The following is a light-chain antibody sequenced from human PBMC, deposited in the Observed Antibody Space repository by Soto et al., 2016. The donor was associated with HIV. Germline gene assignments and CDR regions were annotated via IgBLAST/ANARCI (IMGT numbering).Light chain of an antibody. CDR1: NIGDKS. CDR3: QVWDSRNDHRV. V-gene: IGLV3-21*02. CDR2: DDN. J-gene: IGLJ3*02. Sequence: SYELTQPPSVSVTPGETARITCGGNNIGDKSVHWYQQKPGQAPVLVVYDDNDRPSGIPERFSGSNFGNTATLTISRVEAGDEADYHCQVWDSRNDHRVFGGRTKLTVL.